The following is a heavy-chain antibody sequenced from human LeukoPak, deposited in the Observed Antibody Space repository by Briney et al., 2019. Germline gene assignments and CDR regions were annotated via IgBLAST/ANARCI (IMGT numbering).Heavy chain of an antibody. Sequence: GGSLRLSCAASGFTVSSNYMSWVRQAPGKGLEWVSVLYTGGSTYYADSVKGRFTISRDNSKNTLYLQMNSLRAEDTAVYYCANVRGIAAAGTDDYWGQGTLVTVSS. CDR2: LYTGGST. CDR3: ANVRGIAAAGTDDY. D-gene: IGHD6-13*01. J-gene: IGHJ4*02. CDR1: GFTVSSNY. V-gene: IGHV3-66*01.